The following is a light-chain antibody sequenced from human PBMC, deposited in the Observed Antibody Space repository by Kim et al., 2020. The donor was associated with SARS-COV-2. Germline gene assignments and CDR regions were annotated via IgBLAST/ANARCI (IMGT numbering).Light chain of an antibody. Sequence: SPGERATRSCRTSQSVSSSSLAWYQQKPGQAPSLLIYGASSRATGIPDRFSGSGSGTDFTLTISRLEPEDFAVYYCQQYGTSPRTFGQGTKVDIK. CDR2: GAS. CDR1: QSVSSSS. J-gene: IGKJ1*01. CDR3: QQYGTSPRT. V-gene: IGKV3-20*01.